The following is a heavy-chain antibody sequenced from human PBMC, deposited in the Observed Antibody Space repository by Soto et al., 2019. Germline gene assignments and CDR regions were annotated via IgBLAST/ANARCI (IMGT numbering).Heavy chain of an antibody. D-gene: IGHD1-1*01. CDR1: GGTFSSYA. J-gene: IGHJ3*02. V-gene: IGHV1-69*13. CDR2: IIPIFGTA. CDR3: ASGRTQKLIAFDI. Sequence: SVKVSCKASGGTFSSYAISWVRQAPGQGLEWMGGIIPIFGTANYAQKFQGRVTITADESTSTAYMELSSLRSEDTAVYYCASGRTQKLIAFDIWGQGTRVTVSS.